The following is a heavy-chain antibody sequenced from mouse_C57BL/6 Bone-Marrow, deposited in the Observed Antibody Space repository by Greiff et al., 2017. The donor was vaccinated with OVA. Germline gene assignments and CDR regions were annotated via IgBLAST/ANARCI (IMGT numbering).Heavy chain of an antibody. CDR2: IWTGGGT. CDR1: GFSLTSYA. CDR3: ARNLYDGPYYAMDY. D-gene: IGHD2-3*01. V-gene: IGHV2-9-1*01. J-gene: IGHJ4*01. Sequence: VQLVESGPGLVAPSQSLSITCTVSGFSLTSYAISWVRQPPGKGLEWLGVIWTGGGTNYNSALKSRLSISKDNSKSQVFLKMNSLQTDDTARYYCARNLYDGPYYAMDYWGQGTSVTVSS.